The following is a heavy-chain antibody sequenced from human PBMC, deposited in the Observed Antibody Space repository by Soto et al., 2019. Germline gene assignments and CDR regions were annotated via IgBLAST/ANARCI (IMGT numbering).Heavy chain of an antibody. CDR1: GGTFSSYA. CDR3: ARGDKSNWNYPLDY. D-gene: IGHD1-7*01. Sequence: GASVKVSCKASGGTFSSYAISWVRQAPGQGLEWMGGIIPIFGTANYAQKFQGRVTITADEPTSTAYMELSSLRSEDTAVYYCARGDKSNWNYPLDYWGQGTLVTVSS. V-gene: IGHV1-69*13. CDR2: IIPIFGTA. J-gene: IGHJ4*02.